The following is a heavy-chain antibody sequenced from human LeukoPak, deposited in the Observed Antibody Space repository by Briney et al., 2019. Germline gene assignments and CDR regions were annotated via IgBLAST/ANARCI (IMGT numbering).Heavy chain of an antibody. Sequence: GGSLRLSCAASGFTFSSYGMHWVRQAPGKGLEWVAFIRYDGSNKYYADSVKGRFTISRDNSKNTLYLQMNSLRAEGTAVYYCAKDITMVRGTPLGFVYWGQGTLVTVSS. V-gene: IGHV3-30*02. J-gene: IGHJ4*02. D-gene: IGHD3-10*01. CDR1: GFTFSSYG. CDR3: AKDITMVRGTPLGFVY. CDR2: IRYDGSNK.